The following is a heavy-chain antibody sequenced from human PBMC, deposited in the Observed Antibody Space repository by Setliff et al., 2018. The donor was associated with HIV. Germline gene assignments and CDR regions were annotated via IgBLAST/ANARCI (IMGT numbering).Heavy chain of an antibody. CDR1: GYNFNNFG. V-gene: IGHV1-18*01. CDR2: INGYNSKT. Sequence: ASVKVSCKSSGYNFNNFGVSWVRQAPGQGLEWLGYINGYNSKTHHLPRLQGRLTLTTDTSTNTVYLELRSLISDDTAIYYCAREAPRYASGAFDFWGQGTMVTVSS. D-gene: IGHD3-10*01. J-gene: IGHJ3*01. CDR3: AREAPRYASGAFDF.